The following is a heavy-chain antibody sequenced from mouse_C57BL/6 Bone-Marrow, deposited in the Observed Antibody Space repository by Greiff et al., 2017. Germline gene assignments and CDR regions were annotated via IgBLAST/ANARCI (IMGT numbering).Heavy chain of an antibody. Sequence: QVKLQQPGAELVMPGASVKLSCKASGYTFTSYWMPWVKQRPGQGLEWIGEIDPSDSYTNYNQKFKGKSTLTVDKASSTAYMQLSSLTSEDSAVYYCAREDDGYHWYFDVWGTGTTVTVSS. CDR1: GYTFTSYW. CDR2: IDPSDSYT. V-gene: IGHV1-69*01. D-gene: IGHD2-3*01. J-gene: IGHJ1*03. CDR3: AREDDGYHWYFDV.